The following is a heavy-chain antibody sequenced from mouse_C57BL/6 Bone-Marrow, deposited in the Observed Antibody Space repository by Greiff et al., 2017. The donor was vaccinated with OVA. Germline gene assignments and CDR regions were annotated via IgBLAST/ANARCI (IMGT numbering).Heavy chain of an antibody. D-gene: IGHD2-4*01. CDR3: ARADYDGYWYFDV. V-gene: IGHV3-3*01. CDR1: GFSINSDCY. CDR2: TFYSGIT. J-gene: IGHJ1*03. Sequence: VQLQQSGPSLVRPSQTLSLTCTVTGFSINSDCYWIWIRQFPGNKLEYIGYTFYSGITYYNPSLESRTYITRDTSKNQFSLKLSYVTTEDTATYYCARADYDGYWYFDVWGTGTTVTVSS.